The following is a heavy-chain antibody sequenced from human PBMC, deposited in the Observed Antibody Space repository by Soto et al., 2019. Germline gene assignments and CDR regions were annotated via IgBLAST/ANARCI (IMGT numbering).Heavy chain of an antibody. Sequence: SETLSLTCTVSGDSLRNYYWSWIRQPPGKGLEWIGYISYSGSTNYSPSLRSLVTISVDTSKNHFSLRLGSVTAADTAVYLCARTFWSGLRLDYYYMDVWGKGTTVTVSS. J-gene: IGHJ6*03. CDR3: ARTFWSGLRLDYYYMDV. CDR1: GDSLRNYY. V-gene: IGHV4-59*08. CDR2: ISYSGST. D-gene: IGHD3-3*01.